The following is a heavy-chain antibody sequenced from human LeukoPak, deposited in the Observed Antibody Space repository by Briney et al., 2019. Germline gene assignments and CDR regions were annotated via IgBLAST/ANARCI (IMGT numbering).Heavy chain of an antibody. Sequence: ASVKVSCKVSGYTLTELSMHWVRQAPGKGLEWMGGFDPEDGETIYAQKFQGRVTMTEDTSTDTAYMELSSLRSEDTAVYYRATDRLGRNDWRVDYWGQGTLVTVSS. D-gene: IGHD1-1*01. CDR3: ATDRLGRNDWRVDY. CDR1: GYTLTELS. V-gene: IGHV1-24*01. CDR2: FDPEDGET. J-gene: IGHJ4*02.